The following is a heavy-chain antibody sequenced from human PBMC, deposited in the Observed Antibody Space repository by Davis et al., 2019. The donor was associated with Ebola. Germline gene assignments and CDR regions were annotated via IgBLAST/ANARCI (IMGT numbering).Heavy chain of an antibody. CDR3: AKDLKGMVRGVFDY. CDR2: ISGSGGST. Sequence: PGGSLRLFCAASGFTFSSYAMNWVRQAPGKGLEWVSAISGSGGSTYYADSVKGRFTISRDNSKNTLYLQMNSLRAEDTAVYYCAKDLKGMVRGVFDYWGQGTLVTVSS. V-gene: IGHV3-23*01. CDR1: GFTFSSYA. J-gene: IGHJ4*02. D-gene: IGHD3-10*01.